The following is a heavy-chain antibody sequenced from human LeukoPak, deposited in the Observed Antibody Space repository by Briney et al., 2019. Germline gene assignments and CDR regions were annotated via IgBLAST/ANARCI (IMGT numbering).Heavy chain of an antibody. Sequence: LGGSLRLSCAASGFTFSSYSMNWVRQAPGKGLEWVSSISSSSSYIYYADSVKGRFTISRDNAKNSLYLQMNSLRAEDTAVYYCARIPFTMVRGVTAYYYYGMDVWGKGTTVTVSS. CDR1: GFTFSSYS. J-gene: IGHJ6*04. CDR2: ISSSSSYI. D-gene: IGHD3-10*01. V-gene: IGHV3-21*01. CDR3: ARIPFTMVRGVTAYYYYGMDV.